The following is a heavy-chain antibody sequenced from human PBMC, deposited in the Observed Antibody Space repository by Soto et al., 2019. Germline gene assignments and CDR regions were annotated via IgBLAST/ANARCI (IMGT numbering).Heavy chain of an antibody. V-gene: IGHV4-4*02. CDR3: ARFGAAAGLFDY. CDR2: IYHSGST. CDR1: GGSINSSNW. D-gene: IGHD6-13*01. Sequence: SETLSLTCAVSGGSINSSNWWSWVRQPPGKGLEWIGEIYHSGSTNYNPSLKSRVTISVDKSKNQFSLKLSSVTAADTAVYYCARFGAAAGLFDYWGQGTLVTVSS. J-gene: IGHJ4*02.